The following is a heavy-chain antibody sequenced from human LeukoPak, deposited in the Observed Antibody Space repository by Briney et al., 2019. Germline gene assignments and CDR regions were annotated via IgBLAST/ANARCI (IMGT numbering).Heavy chain of an antibody. CDR1: GFTFSSYS. J-gene: IGHJ4*02. Sequence: GGSLRLSCAASGFTFSSYSMNWVRQAPGKGLEWVSSISSSSSYIYYADLVKGRFTISRDNAKNSLYLQMNSLRAEDTAVYYCVEGTGILDYWGQGTLVTVSS. CDR3: VEGTGILDY. CDR2: ISSSSSYI. V-gene: IGHV3-21*01. D-gene: IGHD1-1*01.